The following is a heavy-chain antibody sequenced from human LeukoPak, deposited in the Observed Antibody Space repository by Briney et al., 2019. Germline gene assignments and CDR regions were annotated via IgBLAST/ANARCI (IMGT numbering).Heavy chain of an antibody. CDR2: IYYSGST. V-gene: IGHV4-39*07. Sequence: PSETLSLTCTVSGGSISSSSSYWGWIRQPPGGGLEWIGSIYYSGSTYYNPSLKSRVTISVDTSKNQFSLKLSSVTAADTAVYYCASGGPSSGVLCYFDYWGQGTLVTVSS. J-gene: IGHJ4*02. CDR1: GGSISSSSSY. D-gene: IGHD6-19*01. CDR3: ASGGPSSGVLCYFDY.